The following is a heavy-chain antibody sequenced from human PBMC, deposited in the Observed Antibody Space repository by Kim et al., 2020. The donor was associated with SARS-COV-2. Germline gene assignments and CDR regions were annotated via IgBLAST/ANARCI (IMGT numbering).Heavy chain of an antibody. D-gene: IGHD4-17*01. CDR1: GDSIRNSSYS. CDR2: FYSSGET. CDR3: ARHFPWTYGDYHFDY. J-gene: IGHJ4*02. V-gene: IGHV4-39*01. Sequence: SETLSLTCTVSGDSIRNSSYSWGWIRQPPGKGLEWIGTFYSSGETDYNPSLKSRVTISKDTSKNQFSLKLTSVTAADMAVYYCARHFPWTYGDYHFDYWGQGTLVTVSS.